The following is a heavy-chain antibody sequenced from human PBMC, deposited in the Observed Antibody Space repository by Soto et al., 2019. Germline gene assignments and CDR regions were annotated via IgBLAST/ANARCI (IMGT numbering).Heavy chain of an antibody. D-gene: IGHD3-3*01. CDR1: GYSFSNFY. Sequence: GASVKVSCKPSGYSFSNFYVHWVRQAPGQGLEWMGIIDPNSGNTGYAQKFQGRVTMTRNTSISTAYMELSSLRSEDTAVYYCARCGVITIFGVVIINPYYYGMDVWGQGTTVTVSS. CDR2: IDPNSGNT. CDR3: ARCGVITIFGVVIINPYYYGMDV. V-gene: IGHV1-8*01. J-gene: IGHJ6*02.